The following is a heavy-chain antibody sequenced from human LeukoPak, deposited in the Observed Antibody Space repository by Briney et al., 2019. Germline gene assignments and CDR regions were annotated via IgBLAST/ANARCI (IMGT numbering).Heavy chain of an antibody. J-gene: IGHJ4*02. CDR1: RGTIGTYY. CDR2: IYHTGTT. V-gene: IGHV4-59*08. D-gene: IGHD2-15*01. CDR3: ARSPGLGYSGGSCHFDY. Sequence: SETLSLTCTVSRGTIGTYYWSWIRQSPGKGLEYLGYIYHTGTTSYNPSLKSRVTISVDTSKNQFSLRLSSVTAADTALYYCARSPGLGYSGGSCHFDYWGQGMLVTVSS.